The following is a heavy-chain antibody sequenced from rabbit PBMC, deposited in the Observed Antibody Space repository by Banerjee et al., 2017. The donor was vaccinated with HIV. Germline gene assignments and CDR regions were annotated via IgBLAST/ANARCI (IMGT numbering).Heavy chain of an antibody. V-gene: IGHV1S40*01. CDR2: IYTGSGST. J-gene: IGHJ4*01. CDR3: ARWRSSDFYGDL. Sequence: QSLQESGGGLFQPEGSLTLTCTASGFSFSSSDYMCWVRQAPGKGLEWIGCIYTGSGSTYYASWAKGRFTISKTSSTTVTLQMTSLTAADTATYFCARWRSSDFYGDLWGQGTLVTVS. CDR1: GFSFSSSDY. D-gene: IGHD1-1*01.